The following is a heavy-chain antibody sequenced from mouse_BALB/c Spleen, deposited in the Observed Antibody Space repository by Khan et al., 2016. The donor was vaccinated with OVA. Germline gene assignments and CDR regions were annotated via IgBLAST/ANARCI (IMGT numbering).Heavy chain of an antibody. Sequence: EVQLQESGPGLVKPSQSLSLTCTVTGYSITSDYAWNWIRQFPGNKLEWMGYISYSGNTKYNPSLKSRISVTRDTSKNQVFLPLNSVITEDTATYYCAIMSVGDFDFWGQGTTLTFSS. CDR1: GYSITSDYA. J-gene: IGHJ2*01. V-gene: IGHV3-2*02. CDR3: AIMSVGDFDF. CDR2: ISYSGNT.